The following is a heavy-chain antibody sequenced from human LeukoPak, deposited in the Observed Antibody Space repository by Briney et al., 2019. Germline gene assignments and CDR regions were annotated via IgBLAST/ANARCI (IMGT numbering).Heavy chain of an antibody. Sequence: GASVKVSCKASGGTFISYAISWVRQAPGQGLEWMGGIIPIFGTANYAQKFQGRVTITTDESTSTAYMELSSLRSEDTAVYYCAVGIVPAAIGYYYYYMDVWGKGTTVTVSS. J-gene: IGHJ6*03. D-gene: IGHD2-2*02. CDR1: GGTFISYA. CDR2: IIPIFGTA. V-gene: IGHV1-69*05. CDR3: AVGIVPAAIGYYYYYMDV.